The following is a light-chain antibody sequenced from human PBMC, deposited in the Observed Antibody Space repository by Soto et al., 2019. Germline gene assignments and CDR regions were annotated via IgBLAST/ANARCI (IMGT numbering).Light chain of an antibody. V-gene: IGKV3-20*01. Sequence: EIGLTQSPGTLSLSPGERATLSCRASQSVSSSYLAWYQQKPGQAPRLLIYGASSRATGIPDRFSGSGSGTDFTLTISRLEPEDFAVYYCQQYGSSLQAFGQGTKVDIK. CDR2: GAS. CDR1: QSVSSSY. J-gene: IGKJ1*01. CDR3: QQYGSSLQA.